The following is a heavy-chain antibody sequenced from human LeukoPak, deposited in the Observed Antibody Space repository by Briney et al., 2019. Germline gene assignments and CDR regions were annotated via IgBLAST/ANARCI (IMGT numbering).Heavy chain of an antibody. CDR2: VNRDGSET. CDR1: GFALSSHW. Sequence: GSLRLSCAASGFALSSHWMTWVRQVPGRGPEWVANVNRDGSETYYLDSVKGRFTISKDNAKNPLYLQMNSLRAEDTALYHCARNNGMDVWGQGTTVIVSS. CDR3: ARNNGMDV. J-gene: IGHJ6*02. V-gene: IGHV3-7*03.